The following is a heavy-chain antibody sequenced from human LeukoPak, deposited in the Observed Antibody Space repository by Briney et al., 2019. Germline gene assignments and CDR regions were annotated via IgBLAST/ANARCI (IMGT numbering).Heavy chain of an antibody. CDR1: GGSISSRSYY. Sequence: SETLSLTCTVSGGSISSRSYYWGWIRQSPGKGLEWIGTMYYSGSTYYHPSLKSRVTISGDKSKYQFSLKLSSVTAADTAVYYCARGTMEGYYYYYGMDVWGQGTTVTVSS. J-gene: IGHJ6*02. D-gene: IGHD2-15*01. V-gene: IGHV4-39*07. CDR2: MYYSGST. CDR3: ARGTMEGYYYYYGMDV.